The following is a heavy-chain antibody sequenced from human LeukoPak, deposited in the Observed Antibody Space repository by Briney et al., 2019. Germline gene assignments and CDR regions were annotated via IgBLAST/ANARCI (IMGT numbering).Heavy chain of an antibody. CDR1: GFTFSTYA. V-gene: IGHV3-23*01. J-gene: IGHJ4*02. Sequence: GGSLRLSCAASGFTFSTYAMTWVRRAPGKGLEWVSAISPSGGHIYYADSVKGRFTSSRDNSKSTLFLRMNNLRAEDTAIYYCAKNRGTGMAFYDYWGQGTQVTVSS. CDR2: ISPSGGHI. D-gene: IGHD5-18*01. CDR3: AKNRGTGMAFYDY.